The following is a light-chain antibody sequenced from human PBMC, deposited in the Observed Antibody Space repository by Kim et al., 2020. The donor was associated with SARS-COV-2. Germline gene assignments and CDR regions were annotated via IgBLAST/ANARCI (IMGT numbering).Light chain of an antibody. Sequence: EIVLTQSPDTLSLSPGERATLSCRASRSISSNYLAWYQQRPGQTLRLLISGASRRATGIPDRFSGSGSGTDFTLTISGLEPEDFAVYYCQQYHSPLRTFRQGTKVYIK. J-gene: IGKJ1*01. V-gene: IGKV3-20*01. CDR1: RSISSNY. CDR3: QQYHSPLRT. CDR2: GAS.